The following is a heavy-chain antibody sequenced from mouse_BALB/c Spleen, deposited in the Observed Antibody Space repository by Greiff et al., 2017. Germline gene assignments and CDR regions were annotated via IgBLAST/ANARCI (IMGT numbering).Heavy chain of an antibody. CDR3: AREALAPFAY. CDR1: GYAFTNYL. D-gene: IGHD6-1*01. Sequence: QVQLQQSGAELVRPGTSVKVSCKASGYAFTNYLIEWVKQRPGQGLEWIGVINPGSGGTNYNEKFKGKATLTADKSSSTAYMQLSSLTSDDSAVYFCAREALAPFAYWGQGTLVTVSA. V-gene: IGHV1-54*01. J-gene: IGHJ3*01. CDR2: INPGSGGT.